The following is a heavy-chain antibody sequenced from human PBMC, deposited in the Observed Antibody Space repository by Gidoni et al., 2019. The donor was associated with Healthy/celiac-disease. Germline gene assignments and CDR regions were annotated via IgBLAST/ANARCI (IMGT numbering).Heavy chain of an antibody. CDR2: INPSGGST. Sequence: QVQLVQSGAAVKKPGASVNVCCQASGYTFTSYYMHWLGQAPGKGLEWMGIINPSGGSTSYAQKFQGRVTMTRDTSTSTVYMELSSLRSEDTAVYYCARGGRRYSYGSFDPWGQGTLVTVSS. CDR1: GYTFTSYY. CDR3: ARGGRRYSYGSFDP. D-gene: IGHD5-18*01. V-gene: IGHV1-46*01. J-gene: IGHJ5*02.